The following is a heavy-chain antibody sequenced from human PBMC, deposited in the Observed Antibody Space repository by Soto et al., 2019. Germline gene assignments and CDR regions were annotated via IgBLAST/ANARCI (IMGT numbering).Heavy chain of an antibody. CDR2: IYWDNDK. CDR3: AQLMITYGGGIGDDAFDI. CDR1: GFSLTTRQVG. D-gene: IGHD3-16*01. Sequence: QITLKESGPTLVEPTQTLTLTCTFSGFSLTTRQVGVGWIRQPPGQALEWVAVIYWDNDKRYSPSLERRLTVTKDTSKNQVVLTMTNMDPMDTATYYCAQLMITYGGGIGDDAFDIWGQGTTVTVSS. J-gene: IGHJ3*02. V-gene: IGHV2-5*02.